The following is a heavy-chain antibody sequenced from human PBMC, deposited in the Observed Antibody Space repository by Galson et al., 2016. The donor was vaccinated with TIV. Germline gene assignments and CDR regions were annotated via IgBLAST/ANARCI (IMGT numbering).Heavy chain of an antibody. V-gene: IGHV1-8*01. CDR2: MHPDSGHT. D-gene: IGHD7-27*01. CDR1: GYPFTNYD. Sequence: SVKVSCKASGYPFTNYDINWVRQTAGQGLEWLGWMHPDSGHTGYAQKFQGGVSMTRDTSISTAYMELRSLISEDTAVYYCARNVAQTGDFDDWGQGTLVTVSS. J-gene: IGHJ4*02. CDR3: ARNVAQTGDFDD.